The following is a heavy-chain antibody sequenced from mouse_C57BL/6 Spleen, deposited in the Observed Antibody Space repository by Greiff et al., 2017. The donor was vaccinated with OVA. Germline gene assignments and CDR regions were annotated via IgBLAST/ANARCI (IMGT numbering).Heavy chain of an antibody. CDR2: IRNKANGYTT. Sequence: EVKLMESGGGLVQPGGSLSLSCAASGFTFTDYYMSWVRQPPGKALEWLGFIRNKANGYTTEYSASVKGRFTISRDNSQSILYLQMNALRAEDSATYYCATGYYFDYGGQGTTLTVSS. V-gene: IGHV7-3*01. CDR1: GFTFTDYY. J-gene: IGHJ2*01. CDR3: ATGYYFDY.